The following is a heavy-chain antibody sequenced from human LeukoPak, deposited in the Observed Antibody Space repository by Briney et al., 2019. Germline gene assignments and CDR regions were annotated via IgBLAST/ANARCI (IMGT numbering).Heavy chain of an antibody. D-gene: IGHD2-2*01. Sequence: GASVKVSCKVSGHTLTELSMHWVRQAPGKGLEWMGSFDPEDGETVYAQNFQGSVTLNEDPYLDTAYMELYILRSEDTAVYYCATPGPAPINNWFETWGQGTLVTVSS. CDR3: ATPGPAPINNWFET. J-gene: IGHJ5*02. V-gene: IGHV1-24*01. CDR1: GHTLTELS. CDR2: FDPEDGET.